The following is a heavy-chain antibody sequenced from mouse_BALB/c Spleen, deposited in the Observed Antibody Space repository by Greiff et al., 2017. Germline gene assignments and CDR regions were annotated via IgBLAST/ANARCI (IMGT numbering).Heavy chain of an antibody. D-gene: IGHD2-14*01. V-gene: IGHV2-9*02. Sequence: VQLQESGPGLVAPSQSLSITCTVSGFSLTSYGVHWVRQPPGKGLEWLGVIWAGGSTNYNSALMSRLSISKDNSKSQVFLKMNSLQTDDTAMYYCARAYYRYDEASWFAYWGQGTLVTVSA. CDR1: GFSLTSYG. J-gene: IGHJ3*01. CDR3: ARAYYRYDEASWFAY. CDR2: IWAGGST.